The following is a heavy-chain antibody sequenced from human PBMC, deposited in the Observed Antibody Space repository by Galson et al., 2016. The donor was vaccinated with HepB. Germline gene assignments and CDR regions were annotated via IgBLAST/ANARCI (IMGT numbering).Heavy chain of an antibody. CDR3: TTSSTRGYTYGPSAY. V-gene: IGHV3-15*01. CDR1: GHTLTELC. J-gene: IGHJ4*02. D-gene: IGHD5-18*01. Sequence: SCKVSGHTLTELCVHWVRQAPGKGLEWVGRIKSYTDGGTTEYAAPMKGRFTFSRDESNNRLYLQMNSLKTEDTAVYYCTTSSTRGYTYGPSAYWGRGTLVAVSS. CDR2: IKSYTDGGTT.